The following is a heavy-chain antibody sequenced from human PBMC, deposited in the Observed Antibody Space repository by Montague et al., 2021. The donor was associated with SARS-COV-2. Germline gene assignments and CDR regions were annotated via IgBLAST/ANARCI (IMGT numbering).Heavy chain of an antibody. V-gene: IGHV3-7*01. J-gene: IGHJ6*02. Sequence: SLRLSCAASGFTFSNIWMSWVRQAPGKGLEWVANIKPDESEKNYLDSVKGRFSISRDNAKNSLYLRMDNLRAEDTAIYYCAKNGGAHGLDVWGQGTSVSVSS. CDR3: AKNGGAHGLDV. CDR2: IKPDESEK. D-gene: IGHD4-23*01. CDR1: GFTFSNIW.